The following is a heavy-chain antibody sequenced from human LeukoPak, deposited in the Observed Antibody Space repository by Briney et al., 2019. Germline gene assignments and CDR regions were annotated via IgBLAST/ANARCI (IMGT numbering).Heavy chain of an antibody. Sequence: GGSLRLSCAASGFTFSSYGMSWVRQAPGKGLEWVAFIRYDGSNKYYADSVKGRFTISRDNSKNTLYLQMNSLRAEDTAVYYCAKDNYGDYVRYFDYWGQGTLVTVSS. CDR2: IRYDGSNK. CDR1: GFTFSSYG. D-gene: IGHD4-17*01. V-gene: IGHV3-30*02. CDR3: AKDNYGDYVRYFDY. J-gene: IGHJ4*02.